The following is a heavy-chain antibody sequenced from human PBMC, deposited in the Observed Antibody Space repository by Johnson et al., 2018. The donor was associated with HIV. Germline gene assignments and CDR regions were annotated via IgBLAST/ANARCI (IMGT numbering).Heavy chain of an antibody. D-gene: IGHD6-6*01. Sequence: VQLVESGGGLVQPGGSMRLSCAASRFTFSSYWMHWVRQAPGKGLVWVSRINSDGSSTSYAASVQGRFTISRDNAKNTLYLQMNSLRAEDTAVYYCARAVYSSSSSCAFDIWGQGTMVTVSS. J-gene: IGHJ3*02. CDR1: RFTFSSYW. CDR3: ARAVYSSSSSCAFDI. CDR2: INSDGSST. V-gene: IGHV3-74*02.